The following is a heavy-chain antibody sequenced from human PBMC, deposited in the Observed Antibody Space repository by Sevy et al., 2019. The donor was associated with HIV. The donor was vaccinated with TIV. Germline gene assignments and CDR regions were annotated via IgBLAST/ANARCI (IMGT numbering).Heavy chain of an antibody. CDR3: ARDGLTYGAMDV. J-gene: IGHJ6*02. CDR1: GDSVSSNNVA. CDR2: TFYRSNWYN. Sequence: SQTLSLTCAISGDSVSSNNVAWNWIRQSPSRGLEWLGRTFYRSNWYNDYAVSLKGRITINPDTSKNQLSLQLTSVTPEDTAVYYCARDGLTYGAMDVWGQGTTVTVSS. V-gene: IGHV6-1*01. D-gene: IGHD1-20*01.